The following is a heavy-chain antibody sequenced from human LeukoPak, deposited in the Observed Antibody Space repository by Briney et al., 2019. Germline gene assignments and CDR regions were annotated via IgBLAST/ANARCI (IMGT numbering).Heavy chain of an antibody. D-gene: IGHD3-16*02. CDR2: INHSGST. CDR3: AREAHDYVWGSYRYWFDY. Sequence: SETLSLTCAVYGGSFSGYYWSWIRQPPGKGLEWIGEINHSGSTNYNPSLKSRVTISVDTSKNQFSLKLSSVTAADTAVYYCAREAHDYVWGSYRYWFDYWGQGTLVTVSS. CDR1: GGSFSGYY. J-gene: IGHJ4*02. V-gene: IGHV4-34*01.